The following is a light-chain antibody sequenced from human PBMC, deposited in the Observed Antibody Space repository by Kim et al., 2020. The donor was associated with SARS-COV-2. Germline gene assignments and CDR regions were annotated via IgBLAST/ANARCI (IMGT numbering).Light chain of an antibody. Sequence: SPGQTARITCSGDALPNQDAYWYQQKPGPAPVVVIYKDNKRPSGIPERCSGSSSGTTVTLTISGVQAEDEGDYYCQSADRSGTYRVFGGGTQLTVL. CDR1: ALPNQD. J-gene: IGLJ3*02. CDR2: KDN. CDR3: QSADRSGTYRV. V-gene: IGLV3-25*03.